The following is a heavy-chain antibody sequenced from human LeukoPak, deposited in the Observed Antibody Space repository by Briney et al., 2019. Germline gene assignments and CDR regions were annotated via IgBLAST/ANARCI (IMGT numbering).Heavy chain of an antibody. CDR2: IYTSGST. Sequence: PSETLSLTCTVSGGSISSYYWSWIRQPAGKGLEWIGRIYTSGSTNYNPSLKSRVTISVDTSKNQFSLKLSSVTAADTAVYYCARGYCSSTSXYWRXXGQGXLVTV. CDR3: ARGYCSSTSXYWRX. J-gene: IGHJ4*02. CDR1: GGSISSYY. D-gene: IGHD2-2*01. V-gene: IGHV4-4*07.